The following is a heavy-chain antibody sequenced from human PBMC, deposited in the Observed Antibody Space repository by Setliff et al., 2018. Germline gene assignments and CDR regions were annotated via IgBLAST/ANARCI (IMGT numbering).Heavy chain of an antibody. D-gene: IGHD6-19*01. Sequence: SETLSLTCTVSGGSISSHYWAWIRQPAGKRPEWLGLIYIRGGTDYNPSLKSRVTISLDTSRNQFSLNLTSVTAADTAVYYCAVDHVTNIAESGYGYTRIDPWGQGIPVTVSS. V-gene: IGHV4-4*07. CDR1: GGSISSHY. CDR3: AVDHVTNIAESGYGYTRIDP. J-gene: IGHJ5*02. CDR2: IYIRGGT.